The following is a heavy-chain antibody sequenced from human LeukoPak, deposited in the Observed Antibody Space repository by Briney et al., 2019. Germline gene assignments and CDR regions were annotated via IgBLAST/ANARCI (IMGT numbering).Heavy chain of an antibody. Sequence: ASVKVSCKASGNSFTGYYVHWVRQAPGQGLEWMGWMSPDSDGTNFAQNFQGRVSTTRDMSIRTVYLELRSLRADDTAVYYCANQEGIGAPGAWFDNWGQGTLVTVSS. CDR3: ANQEGIGAPGAWFDN. CDR1: GNSFTGYY. CDR2: MSPDSDGT. J-gene: IGHJ4*02. D-gene: IGHD1-26*01. V-gene: IGHV1-2*02.